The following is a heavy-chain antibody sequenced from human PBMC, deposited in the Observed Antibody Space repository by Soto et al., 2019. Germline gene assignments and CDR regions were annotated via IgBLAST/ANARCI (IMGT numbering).Heavy chain of an antibody. CDR3: AGDLICGSGSYY. D-gene: IGHD3-10*01. CDR1: GYTFTSYG. V-gene: IGHV1-18*01. J-gene: IGHJ4*02. CDR2: ISAYNGIT. Sequence: QVQLVQSGAEVKKPGASVKVSCKASGYTFTSYGISWVRQAPGQGLEWMGWISAYNGITNYAQKLQDRVTMPTDTSTSTAHMELRSLRSDDTAVYGCAGDLICGSGSYYWGQGTLVTVSS.